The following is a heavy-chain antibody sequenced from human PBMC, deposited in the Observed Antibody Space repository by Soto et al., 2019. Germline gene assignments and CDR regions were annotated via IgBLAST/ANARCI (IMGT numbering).Heavy chain of an antibody. CDR1: GGSFSGYY. CDR2: INHSGST. V-gene: IGHV4-34*01. Sequence: SETLSLTCAVYGGSFSGYYWSWIRQPPGKGLEWIGEINHSGSTNYNPSLKSRVTISLDTSKHQFSLKLSSVTAADTAVYYCSRELSSIYTGDYFDYWGQGTLVTVSS. D-gene: IGHD3-3*02. CDR3: SRELSSIYTGDYFDY. J-gene: IGHJ4*02.